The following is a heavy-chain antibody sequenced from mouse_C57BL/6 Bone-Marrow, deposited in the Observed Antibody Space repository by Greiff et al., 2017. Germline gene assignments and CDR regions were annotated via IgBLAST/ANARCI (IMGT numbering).Heavy chain of an antibody. CDR1: GYTFTSYW. CDR3: AGRAGSSYEYAMDY. Sequence: QVQLQQSGAELARPGSSVKLSCKASGYTFTSYWMDWVKQRPGQGLEWIGNIYPSDSETHYNQKFKDKATLTVDKSSSTAYMQLSSLTSEDSAVYYCAGRAGSSYEYAMDYWGQGTAVTVSS. D-gene: IGHD1-1*01. J-gene: IGHJ4*01. CDR2: IYPSDSET. V-gene: IGHV1-61*01.